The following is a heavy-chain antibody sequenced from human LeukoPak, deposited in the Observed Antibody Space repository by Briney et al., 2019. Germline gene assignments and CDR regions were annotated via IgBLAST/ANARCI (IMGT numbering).Heavy chain of an antibody. D-gene: IGHD3-3*01. J-gene: IGHJ6*03. CDR1: GGSISSYY. CDR3: VREQTIFGVVLAHMNV. V-gene: IGHV4-59*01. Sequence: SETLSLTCTVSGGSISSYYWSWIRQPPWKGLEWIGYIYYSGSTNYNASLTSRVSMSIDTSKSQFYLKLKSVTPADTAVYYCVREQTIFGVVLAHMNVWGKGTTVTVS. CDR2: IYYSGST.